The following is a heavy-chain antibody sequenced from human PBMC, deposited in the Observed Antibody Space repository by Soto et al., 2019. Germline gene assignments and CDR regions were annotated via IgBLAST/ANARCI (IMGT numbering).Heavy chain of an antibody. CDR3: ARALINYDFWSGYSSGLDY. V-gene: IGHV4-34*01. CDR2: INHSGST. Sequence: SETLSLTCAVYGGSFSGYYWSWIRQPPGKGLEWIGEINHSGSTNYNPSLKSRVTISVDTSKNQFSLKLSSVTAADTAVYYCARALINYDFWSGYSSGLDYWGQGTLVTVSS. CDR1: GGSFSGYY. J-gene: IGHJ4*02. D-gene: IGHD3-3*01.